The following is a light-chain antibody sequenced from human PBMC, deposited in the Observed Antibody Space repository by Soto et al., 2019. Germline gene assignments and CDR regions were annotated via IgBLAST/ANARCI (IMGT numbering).Light chain of an antibody. Sequence: QSVLTQPASVSGCPGQSITISCTGTSSDVGSYNLVSWYQQHPGKAPKLMIYEGSKRPSGVSNRFSGSKSGNTASLTISGLQAEDEADYYCCSYAGTYVFGTGTKVTVL. V-gene: IGLV2-23*01. CDR2: EGS. CDR3: CSYAGTYV. CDR1: SSDVGSYNL. J-gene: IGLJ1*01.